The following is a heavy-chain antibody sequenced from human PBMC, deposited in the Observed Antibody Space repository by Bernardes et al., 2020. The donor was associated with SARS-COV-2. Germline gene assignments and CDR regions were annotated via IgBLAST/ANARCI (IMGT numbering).Heavy chain of an antibody. D-gene: IGHD3-3*01. CDR2: INPSGGST. CDR1: GYTFTSYY. CDR3: ARDRGEGSITIFGVVTVNWFDP. J-gene: IGHJ5*02. Sequence: ASVKVSCKASGYTFTSYYMHWVRQAPGQGLEWMGIINPSGGSTSYAQNFQGRVTMTRDTSTSTVYMELSSLRSEDTAVYYCARDRGEGSITIFGVVTVNWFDPWGQGTLVTVSS. V-gene: IGHV1-46*01.